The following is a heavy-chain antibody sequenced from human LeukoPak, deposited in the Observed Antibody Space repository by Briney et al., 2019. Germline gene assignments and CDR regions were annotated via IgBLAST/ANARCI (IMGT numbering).Heavy chain of an antibody. V-gene: IGHV1-69*05. CDR3: ARAPGGGFDY. Sequence: SVKVSCKASGGTFSSYAISWVRQAPGQGLEWMGGMNPLIGTANYAQKFQGRVTITTDESTSTAYMELNSLRSEDTAVYYCARAPGGGFDYWGQGTLVTVSS. CDR1: GGTFSSYA. D-gene: IGHD2-15*01. CDR2: MNPLIGTA. J-gene: IGHJ4*02.